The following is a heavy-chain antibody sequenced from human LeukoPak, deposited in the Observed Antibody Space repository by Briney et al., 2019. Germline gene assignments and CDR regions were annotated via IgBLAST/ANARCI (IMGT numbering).Heavy chain of an antibody. CDR2: IKQDGSVK. D-gene: IGHD2-2*01. V-gene: IGHV3-7*01. Sequence: GGSLRLSCAASGFTFSSYGMHWVRQAPGKGLEWVANIKQDGSVKYYVDSVKGQFTISRDNAKNSVYLQMNSLRAEDTAVYYCATDIVVVPAASYWGQGTLVTVSS. J-gene: IGHJ4*02. CDR3: ATDIVVVPAASY. CDR1: GFTFSSYG.